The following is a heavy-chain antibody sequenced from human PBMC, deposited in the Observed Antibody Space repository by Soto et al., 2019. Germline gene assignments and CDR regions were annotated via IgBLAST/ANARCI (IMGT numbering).Heavy chain of an antibody. Sequence: PGGSLRLSCVVSGVSVSATSIFWVRQATGKGLEWVSLMHRGGTTDNADSVKGRLTTSRDKSKNTLYLHMNGLKVEDTAVYYCARVNTTLVDHFDCWGQGT. CDR2: MHRGGTT. CDR1: GVSVSATS. V-gene: IGHV3-53*01. CDR3: ARVNTTLVDHFDC. D-gene: IGHD5-18*01. J-gene: IGHJ4*03.